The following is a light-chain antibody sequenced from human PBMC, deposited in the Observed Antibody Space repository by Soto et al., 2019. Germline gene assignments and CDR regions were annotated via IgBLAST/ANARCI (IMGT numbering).Light chain of an antibody. CDR1: QDVSNY. V-gene: IGKV1-33*01. Sequence: DVRMTQSPSSLSASVGVRVTITCQASQDVSNYLNWYQQKPGKAPNLLIYDASNLETGVPSRFSGSGAGTDFYFTINSLQPEEVATYYCQHYYHVQVAFGQGTRLEIK. J-gene: IGKJ5*01. CDR3: QHYYHVQVA. CDR2: DAS.